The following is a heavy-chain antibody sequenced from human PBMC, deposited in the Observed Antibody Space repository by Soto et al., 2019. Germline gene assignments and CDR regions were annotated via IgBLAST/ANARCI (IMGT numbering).Heavy chain of an antibody. CDR2: IYYSGNT. Sequence: QVQLQESGPGLLKPSQTLSLTCTVSGGSIRSGDYYWSWIRQPPGKGLEWIGNIYYSGNTYYNPSLKSRVTLSVDTSKNQFSLKLSSVTAADTAVYYCARRPSVSYSSFPLQPFDPWGQGTLVTVSS. V-gene: IGHV4-30-4*01. CDR1: GGSIRSGDYY. D-gene: IGHD6-6*01. CDR3: ARRPSVSYSSFPLQPFDP. J-gene: IGHJ5*02.